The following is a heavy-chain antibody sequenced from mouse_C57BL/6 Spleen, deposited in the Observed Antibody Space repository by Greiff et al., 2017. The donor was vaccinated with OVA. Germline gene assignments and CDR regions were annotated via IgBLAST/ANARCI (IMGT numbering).Heavy chain of an antibody. CDR1: GFNIKDDY. CDR3: TLITTVPFDY. Sequence: EVHLVESGAELVRPGASVKLSCTASGFNIKDDYMHWVKQRPEQGLEWIGWIDPENGDTEYASKFQGKATITADTSSNTAYLQLSSLTSEDTAVYYCTLITTVPFDYWGQGTTLTVSS. J-gene: IGHJ2*01. CDR2: IDPENGDT. D-gene: IGHD1-1*01. V-gene: IGHV14-4*01.